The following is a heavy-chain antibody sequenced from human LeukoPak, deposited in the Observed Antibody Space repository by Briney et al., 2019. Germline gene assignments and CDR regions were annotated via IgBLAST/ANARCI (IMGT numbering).Heavy chain of an antibody. CDR2: ISGSGGST. D-gene: IGHD3-3*01. CDR1: GFTFSSYA. J-gene: IGHJ4*02. Sequence: GGSLRLSCAASGFTFSSYAMSWVRQAPGKGLEWVSAISGSGGSTYYADSVKGRFTISRDSSKNTLYLQMNSLRAEDTAVYYCAKKADYDFWSGYSTLDYWGQGTLVTVSS. CDR3: AKKADYDFWSGYSTLDY. V-gene: IGHV3-23*01.